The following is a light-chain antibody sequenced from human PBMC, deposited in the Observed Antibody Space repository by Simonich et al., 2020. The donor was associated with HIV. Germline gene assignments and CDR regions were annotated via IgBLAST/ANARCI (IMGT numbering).Light chain of an antibody. Sequence: DIQMTQSPSSLSASVGDRVTITCRASQDISNSLVWYQQKPGKAPKLLLYAASRLESGVPSRFSGSGSGTDYTLTISSLQPEDFAAYYCQQYYSYSTFGQGTKVEIK. CDR3: QQYYSYST. CDR2: AAS. J-gene: IGKJ1*01. V-gene: IGKV1-NL1*01. CDR1: QDISNS.